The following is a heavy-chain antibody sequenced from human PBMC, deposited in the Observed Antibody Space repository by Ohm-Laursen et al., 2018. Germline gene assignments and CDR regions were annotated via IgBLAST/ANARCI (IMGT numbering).Heavy chain of an antibody. CDR2: ISSDGSDT. V-gene: IGHV3-74*01. D-gene: IGHD3-3*01. J-gene: IGHJ5*02. CDR3: ARDREVTIFGVTIPQS. CDR1: GSAFSGIP. Sequence: SLRLSCSASGSAFSGIPMHWVRQPPGKGLAYVSRISSDGSDTTYADSVKGRFTISRDNARNTLYLQMNSLRAEDTAVYYCARDREVTIFGVTIPQSWGQGTLVTVSS.